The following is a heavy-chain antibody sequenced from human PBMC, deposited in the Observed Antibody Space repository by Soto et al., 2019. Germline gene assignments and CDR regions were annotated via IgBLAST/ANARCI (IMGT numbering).Heavy chain of an antibody. CDR1: GGSLRGYY. CDR2: INYSGDT. CDR3: ARQGYGGLHGLVDV. D-gene: IGHD3-10*01. J-gene: IGHJ6*02. V-gene: IGHV4-59*08. Sequence: QVQLQESGPRLVKPSETLSLTCTVSGGSLRGYYCGWFRQPPGKGLEWVGYINYSGDTYYNPSLESRVTMSVDTSNNQYSLMINSLTATDTAVYYCARQGYGGLHGLVDVWGQGTTVTVSS.